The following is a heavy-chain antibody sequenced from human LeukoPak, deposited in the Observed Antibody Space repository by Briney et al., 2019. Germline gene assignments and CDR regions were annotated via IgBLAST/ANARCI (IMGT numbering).Heavy chain of an antibody. J-gene: IGHJ5*02. D-gene: IGHD6-13*01. V-gene: IGHV4-59*01. CDR2: IYYSGST. CDR3: ARDISSSWYVEYVRGSGWFDP. CDR1: GGSISSYY. Sequence: SETLSLTCTVSGGSISSYYWSWIRQPPGKGLEWIGYIYYSGSTNYNPSPKSRVTISVDTSKDQFSLKLSSVTAADTAVYYCARDISSSWYVEYVRGSGWFDPWGQGTLVTVSS.